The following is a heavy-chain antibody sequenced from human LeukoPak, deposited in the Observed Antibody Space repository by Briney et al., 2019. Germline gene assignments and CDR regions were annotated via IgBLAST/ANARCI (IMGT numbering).Heavy chain of an antibody. J-gene: IGHJ5*02. CDR3: ARVRVIAVAGVVWFDP. D-gene: IGHD6-19*01. CDR1: GGSISSSSYY. Sequence: SETLSLTCTVSGGSISSSSYYWGWIRQPPGKGLEWIGSIYYSGSTYYNPSLKSRVTISVDTSKNQFSLKLSSVTAADTAVYYCARVRVIAVAGVVWFDPWGQGTLVTVSS. V-gene: IGHV4-39*07. CDR2: IYYSGST.